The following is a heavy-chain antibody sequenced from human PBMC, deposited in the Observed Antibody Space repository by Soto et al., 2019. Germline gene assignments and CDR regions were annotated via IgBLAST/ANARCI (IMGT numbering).Heavy chain of an antibody. J-gene: IGHJ6*02. CDR3: ARLETGYRYDFWSGYLYYYYGMDV. CDR2: IYPGDSDT. D-gene: IGHD3-3*01. V-gene: IGHV5-51*01. CDR1: GYSFTSYW. Sequence: PGESLKISCKGSGYSFTSYWIGWVRQMPGKGLEWMGIIYPGDSDTNYSPSFQGHVTISADKSISTAYLQWSSLKASDTAMYYCARLETGYRYDFWSGYLYYYYGMDVWGQGTTVTVSS.